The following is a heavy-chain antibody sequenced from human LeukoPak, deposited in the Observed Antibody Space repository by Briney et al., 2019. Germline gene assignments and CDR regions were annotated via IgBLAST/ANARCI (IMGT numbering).Heavy chain of an antibody. CDR2: ISGSGGST. CDR3: AKGDDFWSGYYSFDY. V-gene: IGHV3-23*01. Sequence: GGSLRLSCAASGFTFRSYAMSWVRQAPGKGLEWVSAISGSGGSTYYADSVKGRFTISRDNSKNTLYLQMNSLRAEDTAVYYCAKGDDFWSGYYSFDYWGQGTLVTVSS. CDR1: GFTFRSYA. D-gene: IGHD3-3*01. J-gene: IGHJ4*02.